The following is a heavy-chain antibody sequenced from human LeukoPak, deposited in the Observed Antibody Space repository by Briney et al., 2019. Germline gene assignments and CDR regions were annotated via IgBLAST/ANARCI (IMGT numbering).Heavy chain of an antibody. Sequence: GGSLRLSCVTSGFSFSNFWMNWVRQAPGKGLEWVANIKGDGSEKYYADSVKGRFTISRDNTKNSLYLQMNSLRAEDTAVYYCARGDYYDSSGYYYGFDYWGQGTLVTVSS. V-gene: IGHV3-7*01. CDR3: ARGDYYDSSGYYYGFDY. CDR2: IKGDGSEK. J-gene: IGHJ4*02. CDR1: GFSFSNFW. D-gene: IGHD3-22*01.